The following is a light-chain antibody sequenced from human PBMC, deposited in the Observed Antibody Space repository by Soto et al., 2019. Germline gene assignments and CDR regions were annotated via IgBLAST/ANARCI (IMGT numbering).Light chain of an antibody. J-gene: IGKJ2*01. CDR3: QQSGSSPRN. Sequence: EIVLTQSPGTLSLSPGERATLSCRASQSVRNVYLAWYQQKPGQAHRLLIYDASNRATGIPDRFGGSGSVTDFTLTINRLEPEDFAVYYCQQSGSSPRNFGKGTKLEIK. V-gene: IGKV3-20*01. CDR2: DAS. CDR1: QSVRNVY.